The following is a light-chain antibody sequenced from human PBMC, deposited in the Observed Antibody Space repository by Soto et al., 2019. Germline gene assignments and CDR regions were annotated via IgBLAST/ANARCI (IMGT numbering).Light chain of an antibody. CDR1: SSDVGGYNF. V-gene: IGLV2-8*01. CDR3: ATWDDSLDGPV. J-gene: IGLJ2*01. CDR2: EVT. Sequence: QSVLTQPPSASGSLGQSVTISCTGTSSDVGGYNFVSWYQQHPGKAPKLMIYEVTKRPSGVPDRFSGSKSGTSASLAISGLQSEDEGDYYCATWDDSLDGPVFGGGTKLTVL.